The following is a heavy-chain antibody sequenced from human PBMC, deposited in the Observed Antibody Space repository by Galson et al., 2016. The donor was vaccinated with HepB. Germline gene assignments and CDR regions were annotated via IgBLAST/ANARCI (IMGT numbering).Heavy chain of an antibody. V-gene: IGHV5-51*01. CDR2: IFLGDSDT. CDR3: ARPSPGYKDGMDV. J-gene: IGHJ6*02. CDR1: GYRFTNYW. Sequence: SGAEVKKPGDSLKISCKASGYRFTNYWIGWVRQMPGKGLEWMGFIFLGDSDTRYSPAFQGQVTISADKSIGTAYLEWSSLNASDTAMYYCARPSPGYKDGMDVWGQGTTVTVSS. D-gene: IGHD3-10*01.